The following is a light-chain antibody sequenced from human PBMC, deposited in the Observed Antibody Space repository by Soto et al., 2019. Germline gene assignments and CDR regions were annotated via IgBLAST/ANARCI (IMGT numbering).Light chain of an antibody. V-gene: IGKV1-39*01. CDR2: AAS. Sequence: DIQLTQSPSSLSASLGYRVTISCRASQNIDNYLHWYQQKSGKAPEALIYAASSLRDGVSSRFSGSGYGTEFTLTINNLQPEDFATYYCQQSSSSPPITFGQGTRLDI. J-gene: IGKJ5*01. CDR1: QNIDNY. CDR3: QQSSSSPPIT.